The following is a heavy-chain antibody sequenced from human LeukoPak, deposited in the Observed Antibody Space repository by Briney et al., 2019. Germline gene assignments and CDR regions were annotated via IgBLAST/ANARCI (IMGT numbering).Heavy chain of an antibody. CDR2: IWYDGSNK. CDR3: AKDGPYSGSTESPFDY. Sequence: GRSLRLSCAASGFTFSSYGMHWVRQAPGKGLEWVAVIWYDGSNKYYADSVKGRFTISRDNSKNTLYLQMNSLRAEDTAVYYCAKDGPYSGSTESPFDYWGQGTLVTVSS. J-gene: IGHJ4*02. CDR1: GFTFSSYG. D-gene: IGHD1-26*01. V-gene: IGHV3-33*06.